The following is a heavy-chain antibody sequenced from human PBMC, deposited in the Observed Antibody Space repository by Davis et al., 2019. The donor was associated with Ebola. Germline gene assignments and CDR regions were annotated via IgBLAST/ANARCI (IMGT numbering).Heavy chain of an antibody. CDR2: IDPSDAYT. D-gene: IGHD6-19*01. CDR3: ARPQKRSGWYVVDY. CDR1: GYSFTSYW. V-gene: IGHV5-10-1*01. Sequence: KVSCKGSGYSFTSYWISWVRQMPGKGLEWMGRIDPSDAYTNYSPSFQGHVTISADKSISTAYLQWSSLKASDTAMYYCARPQKRSGWYVVDYWGQGTLVTVSS. J-gene: IGHJ4*02.